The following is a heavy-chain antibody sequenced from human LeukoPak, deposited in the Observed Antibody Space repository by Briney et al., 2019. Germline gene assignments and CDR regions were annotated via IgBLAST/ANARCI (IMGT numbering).Heavy chain of an antibody. CDR3: ARNGSGYEVRAFDI. D-gene: IGHD3-22*01. CDR1: GGSISSGGYY. J-gene: IGHJ3*02. Sequence: SQTLSLTCTVSGGSISSGGYYWSWIRQHPGKGLEWIGYIYYSGSTYYNPSLKSRVTISVDTSKNQFSLKLSSVTASDTAVYYCARNGSGYEVRAFDIGGQGTMAPVSS. V-gene: IGHV4-31*03. CDR2: IYYSGST.